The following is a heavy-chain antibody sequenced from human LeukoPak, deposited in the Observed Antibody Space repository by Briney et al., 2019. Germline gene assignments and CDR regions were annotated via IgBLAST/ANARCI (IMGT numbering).Heavy chain of an antibody. D-gene: IGHD3-22*01. J-gene: IGHJ4*02. CDR1: GGTFSSYA. Sequence: ASVKVSCEASGGTFSSYAISWVRQAPGQGLEWMGGIIPIFGTANYAQKFQGRVTITTDESTSTAYMELSSLRSEDTAVYYCARVRGGYDSSGYYYDYWGQGTLVTASS. V-gene: IGHV1-69*05. CDR3: ARVRGGYDSSGYYYDY. CDR2: IIPIFGTA.